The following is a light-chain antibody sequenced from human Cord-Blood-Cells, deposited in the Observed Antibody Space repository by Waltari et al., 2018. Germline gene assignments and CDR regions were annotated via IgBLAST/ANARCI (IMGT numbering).Light chain of an antibody. CDR2: AAS. CDR3: QQSYSTPPT. V-gene: IGKV1-39*01. CDR1: QSISSY. J-gene: IGKJ4*01. Sequence: IQMTQCPASLSASVGDIVTITCRASQSISSYLNWYQQKPGKAPKLLIYAASRLQSGVPSRFSGSGSGTDFTLTISSLQPEDFATYYCQQSYSTPPTFGGGTKVEIK.